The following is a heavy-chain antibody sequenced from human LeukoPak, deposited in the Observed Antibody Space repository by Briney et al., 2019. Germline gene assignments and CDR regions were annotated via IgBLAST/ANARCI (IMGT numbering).Heavy chain of an antibody. CDR3: ARDRQGAFDI. Sequence: ASVKVSCKASGYTFTGYYINWVRQAPGQGPEWMGRIHPNSGDTNYAQKFQGRVTMTRDTSISTAYMDLSRLRSDDTAVYYCARDRQGAFDIWGQGTMVTVSS. D-gene: IGHD6-6*01. CDR1: GYTFTGYY. J-gene: IGHJ3*02. CDR2: IHPNSGDT. V-gene: IGHV1-2*02.